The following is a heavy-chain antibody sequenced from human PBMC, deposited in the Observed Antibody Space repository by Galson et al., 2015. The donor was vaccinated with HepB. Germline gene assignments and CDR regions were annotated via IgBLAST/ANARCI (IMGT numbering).Heavy chain of an antibody. V-gene: IGHV3-23*01. CDR1: GFIFRHHA. CDR3: VKEGSRVGGDWFDP. D-gene: IGHD3-3*01. J-gene: IGHJ5*02. Sequence: SLRLSCAGSGFIFRHHAMAWIRQAPGKGLEWVSGINGRGSTRSYSDAGKGRFSISSDNSKDTVFLQMDNLRAEDTAVYFCVKEGSRVGGDWFDPWGEGALVTVS. CDR2: INGRGSTR.